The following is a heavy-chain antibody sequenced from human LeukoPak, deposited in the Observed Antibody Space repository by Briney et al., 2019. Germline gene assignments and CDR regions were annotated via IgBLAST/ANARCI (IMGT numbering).Heavy chain of an antibody. CDR1: GFPFSSYW. V-gene: IGHV3-74*01. CDR2: INTDGTST. CDR3: ARDNWVDC. J-gene: IGHJ5*01. Sequence: PGGSLRLSCAVSGFPFSSYWMDWVRQAPGKGPVWVSRINTDGTSTDYADSVKGRFSISRDNAKNTLYLQMNSLTAEDTAIYYCARDNWVDCWGQGTLVTVSS.